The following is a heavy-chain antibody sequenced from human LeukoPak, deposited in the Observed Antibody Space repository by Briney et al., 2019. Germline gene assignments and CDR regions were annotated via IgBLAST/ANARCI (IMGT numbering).Heavy chain of an antibody. V-gene: IGHV1-2*02. CDR3: ARDTDSSSSGFDY. D-gene: IGHD6-6*01. CDR1: GYTFTGYY. CDR2: INPNSGGT. J-gene: IGHJ4*02. Sequence: GASVKVSCKASGYTFTGYYMHWVRQAPGQGLEWMGWINPNSGGTNYAQKFQGRVTMTRDTSISTAYMELSRLRSDDTAVYYCARDTDSSSSGFDYWGQGTLVTVSS.